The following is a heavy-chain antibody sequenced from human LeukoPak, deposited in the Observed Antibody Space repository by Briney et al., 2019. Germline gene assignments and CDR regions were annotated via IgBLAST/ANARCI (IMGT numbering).Heavy chain of an antibody. V-gene: IGHV4-59*01. J-gene: IGHJ6*03. CDR1: GGSFSGYY. CDR2: IYYSGST. D-gene: IGHD3-10*01. CDR3: ARLLWFGEPYMDV. Sequence: SETLSLTCAVYGGSFSGYYWSWIRQPPGKGLEWIGYIYYSGSTNYNPSLKSRVTISVDTSKNQFSLKLSSVTAADTAVYYCARLLWFGEPYMDVWGKGTTVTISS.